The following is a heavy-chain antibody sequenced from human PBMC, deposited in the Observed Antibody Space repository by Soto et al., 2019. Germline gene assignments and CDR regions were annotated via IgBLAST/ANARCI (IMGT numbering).Heavy chain of an antibody. J-gene: IGHJ4*02. V-gene: IGHV3-23*01. CDR2: ISGSGGST. D-gene: IGHD4-17*01. CDR1: GFTFSSYA. Sequence: EVQLLESGGGLVQPGGSLRLSCAASGFTFSSYAMSWVRQAPGKGLEWVSAISGSGGSTYYADSVKGRFTISRDNSKNTLYLQMSSLRAEDTAVYYCAKDNYGDYIFDYWGQGTLVTVSS. CDR3: AKDNYGDYIFDY.